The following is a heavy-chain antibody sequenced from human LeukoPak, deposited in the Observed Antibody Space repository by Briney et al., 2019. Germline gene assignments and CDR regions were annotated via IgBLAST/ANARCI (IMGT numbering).Heavy chain of an antibody. D-gene: IGHD6-19*01. J-gene: IGHJ3*02. CDR1: XXXFSXYA. CDR2: ISGSGGST. CDR3: AKDLRNLGYSSGWRNDAFDI. V-gene: IGHV3-23*01. Sequence: LSCXXSXXXFSXYAXXWVRQAPGKGLEWVSAISGSGGSTYYADSVKGRFTISRDNSKNTLYLQMNSLRAEDTAVYYCAKDLRNLGYSSGWRNDAFDIWGQGTMVTVSS.